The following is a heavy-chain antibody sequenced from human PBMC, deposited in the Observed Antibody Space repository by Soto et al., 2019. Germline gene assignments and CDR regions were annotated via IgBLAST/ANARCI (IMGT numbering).Heavy chain of an antibody. V-gene: IGHV5-51*01. J-gene: IGHJ3*02. Sequence: GESLKISCKGSGYSFTSYWIGWVRQMPGKGLEWMGIIYPGDSDTRYSPSFQGQVTISADKSTSTAYLQWSSLKASDTAMYYCARSPRYNWNYGAFDIWGQGTMVTVSS. D-gene: IGHD1-7*01. CDR2: IYPGDSDT. CDR3: ARSPRYNWNYGAFDI. CDR1: GYSFTSYW.